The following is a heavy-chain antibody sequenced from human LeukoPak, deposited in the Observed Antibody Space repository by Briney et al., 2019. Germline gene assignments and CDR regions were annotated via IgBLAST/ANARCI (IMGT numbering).Heavy chain of an antibody. CDR1: GFTFDDYA. CDR3: ATYSSSNGREFQY. J-gene: IGHJ1*01. D-gene: IGHD2-2*01. CDR2: ISWNSGSI. V-gene: IGHV3-9*01. Sequence: GGSLRLSCAASGFTFDDYAMHWVRQAPGKGLEWVSGISWNSGSIGYADSVKGRFTISRDNAKNSLYLQMNSLRAEDTAVYYCATYSSSNGREFQYWGQGTLVTVSS.